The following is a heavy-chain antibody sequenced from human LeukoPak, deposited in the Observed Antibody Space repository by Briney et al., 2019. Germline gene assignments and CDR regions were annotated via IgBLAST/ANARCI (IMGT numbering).Heavy chain of an antibody. V-gene: IGHV3-15*07. CDR1: GFTFSNAW. D-gene: IGHD3-3*01. Sequence: GGSLRLSCAATGFTFSNAWMNWVRQAPGKGLEWVGRIKSKTDGGTIDYAAPVKGRFTISRDDSKKTLYLQMNSLKTEDTAVYYCTTDSLRMGVTGLDYWGQGTLVTVSS. CDR3: TTDSLRMGVTGLDY. CDR2: IKSKTDGGTI. J-gene: IGHJ4*02.